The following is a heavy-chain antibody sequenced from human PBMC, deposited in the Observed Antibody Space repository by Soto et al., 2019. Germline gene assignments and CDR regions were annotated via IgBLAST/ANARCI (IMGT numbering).Heavy chain of an antibody. D-gene: IGHD6-6*01. V-gene: IGHV1-3*01. CDR1: GYTFTSYA. CDR3: ASARSSSRSNPGLLAFDI. Sequence: QVQLVQSGAEVKKPGASVKVSCKASGYTFTSYAMHWVRQAPGQRLEWMGWINAGNGNTKYSQKFQGRVTITRDTSASTAYMELSSLRSEDTAVYYCASARSSSRSNPGLLAFDIWGQGTMVTVSS. J-gene: IGHJ3*02. CDR2: INAGNGNT.